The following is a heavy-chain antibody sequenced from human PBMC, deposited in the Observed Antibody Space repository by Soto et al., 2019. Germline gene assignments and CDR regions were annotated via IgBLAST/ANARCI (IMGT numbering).Heavy chain of an antibody. J-gene: IGHJ3*02. CDR2: IYYSGST. CDR1: GGSISSGGYY. CDR3: ARRYYYGSGSYGYAFDI. D-gene: IGHD3-10*01. Sequence: QVQLQESGPGLVKPSQTLSLTCTVSGGSISSGGYYWSWIRQHPGKGLEWIRYIYYSGSTYYNPSLKSRVTISVDTSKNQFSLKLSSVTAADTAVYYCARRYYYGSGSYGYAFDIWGQGTMVTVSS. V-gene: IGHV4-31*03.